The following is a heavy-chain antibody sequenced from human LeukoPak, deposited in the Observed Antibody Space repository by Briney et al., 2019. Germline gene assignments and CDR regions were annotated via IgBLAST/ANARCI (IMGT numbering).Heavy chain of an antibody. V-gene: IGHV5-51*01. J-gene: IGHJ4*02. CDR1: GYSFNSYW. CDR2: IYPGDSDT. D-gene: IGHD2-2*01. Sequence: GESLKISCRASGYSFNSYWIGWVRQMPGKGLEWMGIIYPGDSDTRYSPSFQGQVTISADKSISTAYLQWSSLKASDTAMYFCASPYPREYCSTSSCYFNQWGQGTLVTVSS. CDR3: ASPYPREYCSTSSCYFNQ.